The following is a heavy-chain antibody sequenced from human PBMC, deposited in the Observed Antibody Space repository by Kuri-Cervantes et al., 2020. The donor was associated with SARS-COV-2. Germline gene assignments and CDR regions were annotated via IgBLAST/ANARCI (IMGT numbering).Heavy chain of an antibody. V-gene: IGHV3-43*01. CDR2: VSWDGGST. J-gene: IGHJ4*02. Sequence: GGSLRLSCAASGFTFSSYSMNWVRQAPGKGLEWVSLVSWDGGSTYYADSVKGRFTISRDNSKNSLYLQMNSLKTEDTALYYCANDMAAAAGTGADYWGQGTLVTVSS. D-gene: IGHD6-13*01. CDR1: GFTFSSYS. CDR3: ANDMAAAAGTGADY.